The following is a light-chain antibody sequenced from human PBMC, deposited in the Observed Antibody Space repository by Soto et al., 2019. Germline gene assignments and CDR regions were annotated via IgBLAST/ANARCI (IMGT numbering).Light chain of an antibody. CDR2: LGS. Sequence: EIVMTQFSLSLPVTPGEPASISCRSSQSLLHSNGYNYLDWYLQKPGQSPQLLIYLGSTRASGVPDRFSGSGSGTDFTLKISRVEAEDVGIYYCMQGLQPPLTFGGGTKVDIK. V-gene: IGKV2-28*01. CDR3: MQGLQPPLT. CDR1: QSLLHSNGYNY. J-gene: IGKJ4*01.